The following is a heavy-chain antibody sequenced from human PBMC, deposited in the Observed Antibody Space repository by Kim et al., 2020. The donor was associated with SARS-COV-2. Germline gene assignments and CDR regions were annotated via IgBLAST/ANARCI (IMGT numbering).Heavy chain of an antibody. CDR2: MNTNRLTT. J-gene: IGHJ6*04. CDR3: VRDLLRGWYDNGMDV. Sequence: GGSLRLSCAASGFMFSSYAMSWVRQAPGKGLEWVSNMNTNRLTTYYADSVRGRFTISRDEPESTVILQMNNLRAEDTANYYCVRDLLRGWYDNGMDVWGAGTTVTVAS. CDR1: GFMFSSYA. D-gene: IGHD6-19*01. V-gene: IGHV3-23*01.